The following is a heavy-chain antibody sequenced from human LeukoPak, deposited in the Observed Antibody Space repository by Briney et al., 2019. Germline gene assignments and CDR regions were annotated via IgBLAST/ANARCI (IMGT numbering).Heavy chain of an antibody. D-gene: IGHD2-15*01. CDR3: AKDGLGGGNFDY. V-gene: IGHV1-18*01. J-gene: IGHJ4*02. CDR1: GYTYTNYG. CDR2: ISGYNGHT. Sequence: ASVKVSCKASGYTYTNYGISWVRQAPGQGLEWMGWISGYNGHTNYAQKLQGRVTMTTHTSTSTAYMELRSLRSDDTAVYYCAKDGLGGGNFDYWGQGTLVTVSS.